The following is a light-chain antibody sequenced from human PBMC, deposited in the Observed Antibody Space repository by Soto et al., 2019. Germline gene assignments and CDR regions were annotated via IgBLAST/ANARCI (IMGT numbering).Light chain of an antibody. J-gene: IGKJ2*01. CDR1: QSVLYSSNNKNY. Sequence: DIVMTQSPDSLAVSLGERATINCKSSQSVLYSSNNKNYLAWYQQKPGQPPKLLIYWASTRESGVPDRFSGSGSGTEFTLTISSLQAEDVAFYYCQQYYSTPQTFGQGTKLEIK. V-gene: IGKV4-1*01. CDR3: QQYYSTPQT. CDR2: WAS.